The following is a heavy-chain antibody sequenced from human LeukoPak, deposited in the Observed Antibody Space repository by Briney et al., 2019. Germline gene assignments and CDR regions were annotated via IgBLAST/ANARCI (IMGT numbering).Heavy chain of an antibody. CDR1: GYTFTSYY. D-gene: IGHD3-3*01. CDR2: INPSGGST. Sequence: GASVKVSCKASGYTFTSYYMHWVRQAPGQGLEWMGIINPSGGSTSYAQKFRGRVTMTRDTSTSTVYMELSSLGSEDTAVYYCARDPHYDFWSGYYLNYYYGMDVWGQGTTVTVSS. CDR3: ARDPHYDFWSGYYLNYYYGMDV. V-gene: IGHV1-46*01. J-gene: IGHJ6*02.